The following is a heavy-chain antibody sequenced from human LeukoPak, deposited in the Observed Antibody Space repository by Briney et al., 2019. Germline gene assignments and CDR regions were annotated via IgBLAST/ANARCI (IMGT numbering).Heavy chain of an antibody. J-gene: IGHJ5*02. CDR2: IIPIFGTA. CDR1: GGTFSSYA. D-gene: IGHD3-3*01. Sequence: ASVKASCKASGGTFSSYAISWVRQAPVQGLEWMGRIIPIFGTANYAQKFQGRVTITTDESTSTAYMELRSLRSEDTAVYYCARTSARFRGNWFDPWGQGTLVTVSS. CDR3: ARTSARFRGNWFDP. V-gene: IGHV1-69*05.